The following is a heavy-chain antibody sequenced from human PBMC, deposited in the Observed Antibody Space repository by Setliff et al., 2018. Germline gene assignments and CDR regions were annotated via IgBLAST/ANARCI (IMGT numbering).Heavy chain of an antibody. CDR3: ASDGQGNYNFWSGSYYYNGIDV. J-gene: IGHJ6*02. D-gene: IGHD3-3*01. V-gene: IGHV1-18*01. CDR2: ISAYNGNT. Sequence: ASVKVSCKASGYTFTSYGISWVRQAPGQGLEWMGWISAYNGNTKYAQKLQGSVTMTTDTSTSTAYMELRSLNSDSTAVYYCASDGQGNYNFWSGSYYYNGIDVWGQGTTVTVSS. CDR1: GYTFTSYG.